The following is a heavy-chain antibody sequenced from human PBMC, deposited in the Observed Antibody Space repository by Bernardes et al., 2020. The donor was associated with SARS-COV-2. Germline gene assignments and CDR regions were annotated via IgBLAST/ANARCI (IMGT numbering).Heavy chain of an antibody. CDR1: GGSISSYY. J-gene: IGHJ5*02. CDR3: ARDHYDSRGAVFDP. CDR2: IYYSVST. Sequence: SETLSLTCTVSGGSISSYYWSWIRQPPGKGLEWIGYIYYSVSTNYNPSLKSRVTISVDTSKNQFSLKLSSVTAADTAVYYCARDHYDSRGAVFDPWGQGTLVTVSS. V-gene: IGHV4-59*01. D-gene: IGHD3-22*01.